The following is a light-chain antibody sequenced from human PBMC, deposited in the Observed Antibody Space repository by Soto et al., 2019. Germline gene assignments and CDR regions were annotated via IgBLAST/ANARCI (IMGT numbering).Light chain of an antibody. J-gene: IGLJ1*01. V-gene: IGLV2-23*01. CDR3: CSYAGSSTYV. CDR1: SSDVGSYNL. Sequence: QSALTQPASVSGSPGQSITISCTGTSSDVGSYNLVSWYQQHPGKAPKLMIYEGXKRPSGVSNRFSGSXSXXTXXLTISGLQAEDEADYYCCSYAGSSTYVFGTGTKLTVL. CDR2: EGX.